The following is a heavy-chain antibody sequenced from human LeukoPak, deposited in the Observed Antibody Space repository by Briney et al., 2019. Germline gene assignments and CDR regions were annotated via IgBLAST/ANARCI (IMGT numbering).Heavy chain of an antibody. CDR1: GASISSSTDY. CDR3: ARGGAMTTLEEGIDY. CDR2: IYYSGST. Sequence: SETLSLTCTVSGASISSSTDYWGWIRQPPGKGLEWIANIYYSGSTYYNPSLKSRVTISVDTSKNQFSLKLSSVTAADTAVYYCARGGAMTTLEEGIDYWGQGTLVTVSS. V-gene: IGHV4-39*01. J-gene: IGHJ4*02. D-gene: IGHD4-23*01.